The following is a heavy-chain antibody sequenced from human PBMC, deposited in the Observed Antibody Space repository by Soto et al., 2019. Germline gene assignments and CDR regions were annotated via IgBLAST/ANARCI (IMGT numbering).Heavy chain of an antibody. V-gene: IGHV1-18*01. D-gene: IGHD3-3*01. CDR2: ISAYNGNT. J-gene: IGHJ3*02. CDR1: GYTFTSYG. Sequence: GPVKVSCKASGYTFTSYGISWVRQAPGQGLEWMGWISAYNGNTNYAQKLQGRVTMTTDTSTSTAYMELRSLRSDDTAVYYCARVEREYDFWSGYSLSRAFDIWGQGTMVTVSS. CDR3: ARVEREYDFWSGYSLSRAFDI.